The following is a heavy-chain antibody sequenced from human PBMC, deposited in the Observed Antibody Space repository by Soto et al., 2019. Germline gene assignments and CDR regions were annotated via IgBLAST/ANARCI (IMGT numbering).Heavy chain of an antibody. J-gene: IGHJ3*02. CDR1: GGSISSINYY. D-gene: IGHD4-17*01. Sequence: QLQLQESGPGLVKPSETLSLTCTVSGGSISSINYYWGWIRQPPGKGLEWIGSIYYIETTYYNPSLKSRVTISLDTSKNHFSLRLSSVTAADTAVYYCISRTVTTFNAFDIWGQGTMVTVSS. CDR2: IYYIETT. CDR3: ISRTVTTFNAFDI. V-gene: IGHV4-39*02.